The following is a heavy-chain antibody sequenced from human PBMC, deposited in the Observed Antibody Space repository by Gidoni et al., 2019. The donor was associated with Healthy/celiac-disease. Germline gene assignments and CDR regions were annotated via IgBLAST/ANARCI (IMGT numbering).Heavy chain of an antibody. D-gene: IGHD3-10*01. CDR2: INPNSGGT. J-gene: IGHJ5*02. Sequence: QVQLVQSGAEVKKPGASVKVSCKASGYTFTGYYMHWVRQAPGQGLEWMGWINPNSGGTNYAQKFQGRVTMTRDTSISTAYMELSRLRSDDTAVYYCASLESPNKVRGAFDPWGQGTLVTVSS. CDR1: GYTFTGYY. V-gene: IGHV1-2*02. CDR3: ASLESPNKVRGAFDP.